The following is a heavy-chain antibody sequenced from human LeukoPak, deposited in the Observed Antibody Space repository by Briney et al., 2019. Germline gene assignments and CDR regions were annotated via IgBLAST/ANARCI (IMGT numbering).Heavy chain of an antibody. D-gene: IGHD3-3*01. Sequence: GGSLRLSRAASGFTFTNYDMSWVRQAPGQGLEWVSGIGGSGGSTYYAESVKGRFTISRDNSKNTLYLQTNSLRAEDTAVYYCAKGLRFSTEWGQGTLVTVSS. CDR1: GFTFTNYD. CDR2: IGGSGGST. CDR3: AKGLRFSTE. V-gene: IGHV3-23*01. J-gene: IGHJ4*02.